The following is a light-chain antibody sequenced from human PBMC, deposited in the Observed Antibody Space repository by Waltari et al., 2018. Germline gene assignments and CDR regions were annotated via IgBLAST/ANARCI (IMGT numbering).Light chain of an antibody. CDR1: NLETKS. Sequence: SYVLTQPPSVSVAPGKTARITCGGNNLETKSVPWYQQKPGQAPILVISYDSDRHSGIPERFSGSNSGNTATLTISRVEAADEADYYCQVWDANNDPGVFGTGTEVTVL. J-gene: IGLJ1*01. CDR3: QVWDANNDPGV. V-gene: IGLV3-21*04. CDR2: YDS.